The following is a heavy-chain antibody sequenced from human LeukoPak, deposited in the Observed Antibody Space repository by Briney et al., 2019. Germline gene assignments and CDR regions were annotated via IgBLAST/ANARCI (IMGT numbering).Heavy chain of an antibody. CDR1: GYTFTSYD. Sequence: ASVKVSCKASGYTFTSYDINWVRQATGQGLEWMGWMNPNSGNTGYAQKFQGRVTMTRNTSISTAYMELSSLRAEDTAVYYCAKDTLGYCSSTSCHGPDYWGQGTLVTVSS. CDR3: AKDTLGYCSSTSCHGPDY. V-gene: IGHV1-8*01. CDR2: MNPNSGNT. D-gene: IGHD2-2*01. J-gene: IGHJ4*02.